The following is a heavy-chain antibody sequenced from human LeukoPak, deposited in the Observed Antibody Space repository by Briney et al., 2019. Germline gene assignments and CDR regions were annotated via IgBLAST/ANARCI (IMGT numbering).Heavy chain of an antibody. Sequence: SVKVSCKASGGTFSSYAISWVRQAPGQGLEWMGGIIPIFGTANYAQKFQGRVTITTDESTSTAYMELSSLRSEDTAVYYCARDRRSSSTHYYFDYWGQGTLVTVSS. J-gene: IGHJ4*02. D-gene: IGHD6-6*01. CDR2: IIPIFGTA. V-gene: IGHV1-69*05. CDR3: ARDRRSSSTHYYFDY. CDR1: GGTFSSYA.